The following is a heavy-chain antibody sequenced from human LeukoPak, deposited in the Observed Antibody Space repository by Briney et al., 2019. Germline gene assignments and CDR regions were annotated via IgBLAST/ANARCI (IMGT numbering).Heavy chain of an antibody. CDR2: IYYSGTT. Sequence: SQTLSLTCTVSGGSNSSGGYYWSWIRQHPGKGLEWIGYIYYSGTTYYNPSLKSRLTISVDTSKNQFSLKLNSVTAADTAVYFCARAGSYGTTWFDPWGQGTLVTVSS. V-gene: IGHV4-31*03. J-gene: IGHJ5*02. CDR1: GGSNSSGGYY. CDR3: ARAGSYGTTWFDP. D-gene: IGHD1-1*01.